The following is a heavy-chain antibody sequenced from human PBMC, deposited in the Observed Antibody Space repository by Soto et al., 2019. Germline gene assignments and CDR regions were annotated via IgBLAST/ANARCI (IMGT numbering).Heavy chain of an antibody. J-gene: IGHJ4*02. CDR3: ARSHYGDYVFGNY. CDR2: IYYSGST. Sequence: SETLSLTCTVSGGSISSGGYYWSWIRQHPGKGLEWIGYIYYSGSTYYNPSLKSRVTISVDTSKNQFSLKLSSVTAADTAVYYCARSHYGDYVFGNYWGQGTLVTVSS. V-gene: IGHV4-31*03. D-gene: IGHD4-17*01. CDR1: GGSISSGGYY.